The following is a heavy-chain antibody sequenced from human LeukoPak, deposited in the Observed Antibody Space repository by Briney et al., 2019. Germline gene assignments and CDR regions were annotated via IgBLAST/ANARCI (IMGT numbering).Heavy chain of an antibody. CDR2: IYSGGST. V-gene: IGHV3-53*01. D-gene: IGHD4-17*01. CDR3: ARDSSYGDYSRPLDY. CDR1: GFTVSSNY. J-gene: IGHJ4*02. Sequence: PGGSLRLSCAASGFTVSSNYMSWVRQAPGKGLEWVSVIYSGGSTYYADSVKGRFTISRDNSKNTLYLQMNSLRAEDTAVYYCARDSSYGDYSRPLDYWGQGTLVTVSS.